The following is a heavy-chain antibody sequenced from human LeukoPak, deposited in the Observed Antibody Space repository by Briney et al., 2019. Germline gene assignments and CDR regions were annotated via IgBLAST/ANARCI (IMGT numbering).Heavy chain of an antibody. J-gene: IGHJ3*02. D-gene: IGHD5-12*01. V-gene: IGHV1-46*01. CDR1: GYTFISYY. Sequence: ASVKVSCKASGYTFISYYMHWVRQAPGQRVEWMGIINPSGGSTSYAQKFQGRVTMTRDMSTSTVYMELSSLRSEDTAVYYCARDIYLGGYAFDIWGQGTMVTVSS. CDR2: INPSGGST. CDR3: ARDIYLGGYAFDI.